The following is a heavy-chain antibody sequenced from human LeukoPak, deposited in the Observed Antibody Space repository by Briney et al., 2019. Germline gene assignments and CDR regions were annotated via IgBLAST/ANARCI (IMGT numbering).Heavy chain of an antibody. D-gene: IGHD3-3*01. J-gene: IGHJ4*02. V-gene: IGHV4-4*02. CDR2: IYHSGST. CDR1: GGSISSSNW. CDR3: ARRDYDFWSGYSGTGEFDY. Sequence: PSETLSLTCAVSGGSISSSNWWSWVRQPPGKGLEWIGEIYHSGSTNYNPSLKSRVTISVDTSKNQFSLKLSSVTAADTAVYYCARRDYDFWSGYSGTGEFDYWGQGTLVTVSS.